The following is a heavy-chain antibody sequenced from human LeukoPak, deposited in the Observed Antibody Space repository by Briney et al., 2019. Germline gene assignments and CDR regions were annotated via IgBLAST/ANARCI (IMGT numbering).Heavy chain of an antibody. CDR1: GFTFRNYG. V-gene: IGHV3-30*18. J-gene: IGHJ4*02. CDR2: ISYDGSNK. Sequence: PGRSLRLSCAASGFTFRNYGMHWVSQDPGNGLEWVAVISYDGSNKYYADSVKGRFTISRDNSTNTLYLQMNSLRAEDTAVYYCAKDRKLIATAGTSWGQGTLVTVSS. CDR3: AKDRKLIATAGTS. D-gene: IGHD6-13*01.